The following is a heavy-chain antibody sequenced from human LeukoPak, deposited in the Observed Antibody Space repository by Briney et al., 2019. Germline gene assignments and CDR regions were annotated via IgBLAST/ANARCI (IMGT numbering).Heavy chain of an antibody. CDR2: MNPNRGNT. CDR1: GYTFTSYD. CDR3: ARDYGGNSGWFDP. D-gene: IGHD4-17*01. Sequence: GASVKVSCKASGYTFTSYDINWVRQATGQGLEWLGWMNPNRGNTSYAQKFQGRVTMTRSTSVSTAYMELSSLTSDDTAVYYCARDYGGNSGWFDPWGQGTLVTVSS. J-gene: IGHJ5*02. V-gene: IGHV1-8*01.